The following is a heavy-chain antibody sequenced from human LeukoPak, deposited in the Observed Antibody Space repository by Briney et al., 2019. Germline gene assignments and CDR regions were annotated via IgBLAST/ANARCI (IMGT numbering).Heavy chain of an antibody. CDR1: GFTVSNNY. J-gene: IGHJ3*02. D-gene: IGHD3-10*01. CDR2: IYSGGNT. Sequence: PGGSVRLSCAASGFTVSNNYMSWVRQAPGKGLEWVSVIYSGGNTYYTDSVKGRFAISRDYSRNTVYLQMNSLRAEDTAVYYCARETGFGELFPYAFDIWGQGTVVTVSP. CDR3: ARETGFGELFPYAFDI. V-gene: IGHV3-53*01.